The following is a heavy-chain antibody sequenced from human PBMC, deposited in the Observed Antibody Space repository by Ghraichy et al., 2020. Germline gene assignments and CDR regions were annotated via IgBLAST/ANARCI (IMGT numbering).Heavy chain of an antibody. Sequence: ASVKVSCKASGYTFTTHAMNWVRQAPGQGLEWMGWINTNTGNPTYAQGFTGRFVFSLDTSVSTAYLQISSLKAEDTAVYYCARDLGVQGVLDDDAFDIWGQGTMVTVSS. CDR1: GYTFTTHA. D-gene: IGHD3-10*01. CDR2: INTNTGNP. J-gene: IGHJ3*02. V-gene: IGHV7-4-1*02. CDR3: ARDLGVQGVLDDDAFDI.